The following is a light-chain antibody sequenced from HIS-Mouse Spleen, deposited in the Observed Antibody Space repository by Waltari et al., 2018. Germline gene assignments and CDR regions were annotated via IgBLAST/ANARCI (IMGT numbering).Light chain of an antibody. CDR2: DAS. J-gene: IGKJ2*01. V-gene: IGKV3-11*01. CDR3: QQRSNWRYT. Sequence: EIVLTQSPATLSLSPGERAPLSCRASQSVSSYLDWYQQKPGQAPRLLIYDASNRATGIPARFSGSGSGTDFTLTISSLEPEDFAVYYCQQRSNWRYTFGQGTKLEIK. CDR1: QSVSSY.